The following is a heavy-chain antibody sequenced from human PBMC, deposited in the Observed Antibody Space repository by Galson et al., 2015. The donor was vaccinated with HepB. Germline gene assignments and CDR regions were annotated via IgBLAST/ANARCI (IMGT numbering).Heavy chain of an antibody. V-gene: IGHV4-34*01. J-gene: IGHJ3*02. Sequence: SETLSLTCTVYGGSFSGYYWSWIRQPPGKGLEWIGEINHSGSTNYNPSLKSRVTISVDTSKNQFSLKLSSVTAADTAVYYCARGPRRTYYYGSGSYYTAFDIWGQGTMVTVSS. CDR3: ARGPRRTYYYGSGSYYTAFDI. D-gene: IGHD3-10*01. CDR2: INHSGST. CDR1: GGSFSGYY.